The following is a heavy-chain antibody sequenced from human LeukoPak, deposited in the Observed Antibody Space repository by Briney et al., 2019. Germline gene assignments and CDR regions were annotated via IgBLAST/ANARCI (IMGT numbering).Heavy chain of an antibody. CDR2: IHYSGTT. CDR1: GDSISSGGYY. CDR3: ANYYDSSGPIFDY. V-gene: IGHV4-30-4*08. D-gene: IGHD3-22*01. Sequence: PSETLSLTYTVSGDSISSGGYYWSWIRQHLGKGLEWIGYIHYSGTTYYNPSLKSRVTISVDTSKNQFSLKLSSVTAADTAVYYCANYYDSSGPIFDYWGQGTLVTVSS. J-gene: IGHJ4*02.